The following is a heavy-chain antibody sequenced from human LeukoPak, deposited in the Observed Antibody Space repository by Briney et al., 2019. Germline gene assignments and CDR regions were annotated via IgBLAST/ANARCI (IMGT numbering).Heavy chain of an antibody. CDR1: GYTLTELS. CDR2: FDPEDGET. CDR3: ATGPRIQLWLLGYYYMDV. V-gene: IGHV1-24*01. Sequence: ASVKVSCKVSGYTLTELSMHWVRQAPGKGLEWMGGFDPEDGETIYAQKFQGRVTMTEDTSTDTAYMELGSLRSEDTAVYYCATGPRIQLWLLGYYYMDVWGKGTTVTVSS. D-gene: IGHD5-18*01. J-gene: IGHJ6*03.